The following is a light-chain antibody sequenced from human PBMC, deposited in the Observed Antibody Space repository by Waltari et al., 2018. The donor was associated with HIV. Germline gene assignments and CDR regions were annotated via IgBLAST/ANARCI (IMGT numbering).Light chain of an antibody. V-gene: IGLV2-14*03. J-gene: IGLJ2*01. Sequence: QSALTQPASVSGSPGQSLTISCTGTSSDVGGHNYVSWYQQHPGKAPKLMIYDVSNRPSGVSNRFSGSKSGNTASLTISGLQAEDEADYYCSSYTSSSTPVVFGGGTKLTVL. CDR3: SSYTSSSTPVV. CDR1: SSDVGGHNY. CDR2: DVS.